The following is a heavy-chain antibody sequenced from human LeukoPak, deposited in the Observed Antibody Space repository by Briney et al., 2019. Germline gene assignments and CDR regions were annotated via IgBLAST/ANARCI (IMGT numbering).Heavy chain of an antibody. D-gene: IGHD4-17*01. V-gene: IGHV5-51*01. J-gene: IGHJ4*02. Sequence: GESLKISCKGSGYIFTSHWIGRVRQKPGKGLEWMGIIYPGDSDTRYSPSFQGQVTISADKSISTAYLQWSSLKASDTAMYYCARRSHGDYQNDYWGQGTLVTVSS. CDR2: IYPGDSDT. CDR1: GYIFTSHW. CDR3: ARRSHGDYQNDY.